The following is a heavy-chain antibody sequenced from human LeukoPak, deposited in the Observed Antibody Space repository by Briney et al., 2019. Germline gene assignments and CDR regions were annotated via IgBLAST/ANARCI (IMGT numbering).Heavy chain of an antibody. CDR1: GGSISSGSYY. CDR2: IYTSGSS. V-gene: IGHV4-61*02. CDR3: AREDIVVVPAAIPGVFVDY. J-gene: IGHJ4*02. Sequence: PSETLSLTCTVSGGSISSGSYYWSWIRQPAGKGLEWIGRIYTSGSSNYNPSLKSRVTISVDTSKNQFSLKLSSVTAADTAVYYCAREDIVVVPAAIPGVFVDYWGQGTLVTVSS. D-gene: IGHD2-2*02.